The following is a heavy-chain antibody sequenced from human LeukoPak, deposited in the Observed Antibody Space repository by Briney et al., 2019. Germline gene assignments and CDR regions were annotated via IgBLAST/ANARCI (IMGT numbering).Heavy chain of an antibody. CDR1: GGSISSGSYY. Sequence: SETLSLTCTVSGGSISSGSYYWSWIRQPAGKGLEWIGRIYTSGSTNYNPSLKSRVTISVDTSKNQFSLKLSSVTAADTAVYYCARVSSGRSFYYYYYMDVWGKGTTVTVSS. J-gene: IGHJ6*03. V-gene: IGHV4-61*02. D-gene: IGHD6-19*01. CDR2: IYTSGST. CDR3: ARVSSGRSFYYYYYMDV.